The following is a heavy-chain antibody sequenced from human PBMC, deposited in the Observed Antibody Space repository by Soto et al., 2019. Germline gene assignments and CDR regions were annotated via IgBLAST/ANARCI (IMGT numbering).Heavy chain of an antibody. J-gene: IGHJ4*02. Sequence: EVQLVESGGGLVQPGRSLRLSCAASGFTFDDYAMHWVRQAPGKGLEWVSGISWNSGSIGYADSVKGRFTISRDNAKKMLYLQMNNLRVEDTAVYYCARDGEGFWGQGTLVTVSS. CDR3: ARDGEGF. CDR2: ISWNSGSI. V-gene: IGHV3-9*01. D-gene: IGHD2-21*01. CDR1: GFTFDDYA.